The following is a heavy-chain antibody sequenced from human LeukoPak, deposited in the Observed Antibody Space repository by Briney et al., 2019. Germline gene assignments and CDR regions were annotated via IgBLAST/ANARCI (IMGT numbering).Heavy chain of an antibody. D-gene: IGHD3-9*01. CDR1: GFTFSSYG. V-gene: IGHV3-23*01. Sequence: GGSLRLSCAASGFTFSSYGMSWVRQAPGKGLEWVSTISGSAGSTYYADSVKGRFTISRDNSKNTLYLQMNSLRAEDTAVYYCAKARNFDWLFGFDYWGQGTLVTVSS. CDR2: ISGSAGST. J-gene: IGHJ4*02. CDR3: AKARNFDWLFGFDY.